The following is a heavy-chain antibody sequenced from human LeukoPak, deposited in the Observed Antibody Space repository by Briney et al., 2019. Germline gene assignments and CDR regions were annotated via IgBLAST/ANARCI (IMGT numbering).Heavy chain of an antibody. CDR1: GYTFTSYD. Sequence: GASVKVSCKASGYTFTSYDINWVRQATGQGLEWMGWISAYNGNTNYAQKLQGRVTMTTDTSTSTAYMELRSLRSDDTAVYYCARDNHYDDRAFDIWGQGTMVTVSS. CDR3: ARDNHYDDRAFDI. D-gene: IGHD3-16*01. CDR2: ISAYNGNT. J-gene: IGHJ3*02. V-gene: IGHV1-18*01.